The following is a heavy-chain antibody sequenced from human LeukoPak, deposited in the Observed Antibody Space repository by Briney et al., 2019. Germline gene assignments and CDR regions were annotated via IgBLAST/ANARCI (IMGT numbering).Heavy chain of an antibody. V-gene: IGHV1-2*02. Sequence: ASVKVSCKPSGYPFTNFYIHWVRQAPGQGLEWLGWVNPKSGDTKYAQKFQDRISMTRDTSISTAYMEVNRLTSDDSAVYYCARDGVLVGSTVLNYWGQGTLVTVAS. D-gene: IGHD1-26*01. CDR3: ARDGVLVGSTVLNY. CDR1: GYPFTNFY. CDR2: VNPKSGDT. J-gene: IGHJ4*01.